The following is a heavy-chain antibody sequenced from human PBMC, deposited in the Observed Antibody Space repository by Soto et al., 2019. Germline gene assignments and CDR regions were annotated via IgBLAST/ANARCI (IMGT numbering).Heavy chain of an antibody. CDR3: ARGRITIFGVVIPHYCYGMDV. J-gene: IGHJ6*02. Sequence: QVQLQQRGAGLLKPSETLSLTCAVYGGSFSGYYWSWVRQPPGKGLEWIGEINHSGSTNYNPSLKSRVTMSVDTSKNQCSLKLSSVTAADTAVYYCARGRITIFGVVIPHYCYGMDVWGQGTTVTVSS. D-gene: IGHD3-3*01. CDR1: GGSFSGYY. CDR2: INHSGST. V-gene: IGHV4-34*01.